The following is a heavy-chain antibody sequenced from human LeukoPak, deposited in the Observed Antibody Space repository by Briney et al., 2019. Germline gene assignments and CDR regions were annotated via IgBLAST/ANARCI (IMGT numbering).Heavy chain of an antibody. CDR3: ARGDVDSSGYYYVSDY. D-gene: IGHD3-22*01. J-gene: IGHJ4*02. CDR2: ISYDGSNK. Sequence: GGSLRLSCAASGFTFSSYGMSWVRQAPGKGLEWVAVISYDGSNKYYADSVKGRFTISRDNSKNTLYLQMNSLRAEDTAVYYCARGDVDSSGYYYVSDYWGQGTLVTVSS. CDR1: GFTFSSYG. V-gene: IGHV3-30*03.